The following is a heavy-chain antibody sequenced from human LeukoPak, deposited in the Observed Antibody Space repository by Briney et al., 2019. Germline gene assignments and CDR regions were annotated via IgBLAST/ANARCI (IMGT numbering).Heavy chain of an antibody. D-gene: IGHD3-10*01. Sequence: SQTLSLTCAISGDSVSSNSAAWNWIRQSPSIGLEWLGRTYYRSKWYNDYAVSVKSRITINPDTSKNQFSLQLNSVTPEDTAVYYCAREYYGSGRAIDYWGQGTLVTVSS. J-gene: IGHJ4*02. CDR2: TYYRSKWYN. V-gene: IGHV6-1*01. CDR1: GDSVSSNSAA. CDR3: AREYYGSGRAIDY.